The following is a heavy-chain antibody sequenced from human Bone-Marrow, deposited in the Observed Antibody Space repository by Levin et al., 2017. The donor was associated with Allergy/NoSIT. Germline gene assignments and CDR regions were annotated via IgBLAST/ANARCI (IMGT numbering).Heavy chain of an antibody. Sequence: PGGSLRLSCAASGFTVSSNYMSWVRQAPGKGLEWVSVIYSGGSTYYADSVKGRFTISRDNSKNTLYLQMNSLRAEDTAVYYCARDHMIVVVNSGYYYYYGMDVWGQGTTVTVSS. CDR3: ARDHMIVVVNSGYYYYYGMDV. D-gene: IGHD3-22*01. J-gene: IGHJ6*02. V-gene: IGHV3-53*01. CDR1: GFTVSSNY. CDR2: IYSGGST.